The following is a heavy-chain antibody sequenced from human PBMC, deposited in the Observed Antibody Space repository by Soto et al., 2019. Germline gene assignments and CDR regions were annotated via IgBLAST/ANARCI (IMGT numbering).Heavy chain of an antibody. CDR1: GFTFSSYA. Sequence: GGSLRLSCAASGFTFSSYAMHWVRQAPGKGLEWVAVISYDGSNKYYADSVKGRFTISRDNSKNTLYLQMNSLRAEDTAVYYCARDYEMATIVNTYYYYGTDVWGQGTTVTVSS. CDR3: ARDYEMATIVNTYYYYGTDV. D-gene: IGHD5-12*01. CDR2: ISYDGSNK. J-gene: IGHJ6*02. V-gene: IGHV3-30-3*01.